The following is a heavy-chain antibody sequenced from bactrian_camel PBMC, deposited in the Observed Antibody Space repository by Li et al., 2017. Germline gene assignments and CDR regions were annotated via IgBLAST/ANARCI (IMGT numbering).Heavy chain of an antibody. CDR2: IDHDGTP. J-gene: IGHJ4*01. V-gene: IGHV3S53*01. D-gene: IGHD3*01. CDR1: GYRHTDGC. Sequence: VQLVESGGGSVQAGGSLRLSCTASGYRHTDGCMGWFRRAPGKEREGVASIDHDGTPNYAENTKGRFTISQDDTKATVYLQMSSLRPEDTAVYYCAIRLGGVWSMFGVWGLGTQVTVS. CDR3: AIRLGGVWSMFGV.